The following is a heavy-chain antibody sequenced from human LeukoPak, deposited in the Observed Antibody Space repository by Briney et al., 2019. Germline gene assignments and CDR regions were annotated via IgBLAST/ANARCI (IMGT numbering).Heavy chain of an antibody. V-gene: IGHV3-7*04. J-gene: IGHJ4*02. CDR2: IKKDGDNK. CDR1: GFPFSSYW. Sequence: GGSLRLSCAASGFPFSSYWMSWVRQAPGKGLEWVANIKKDGDNKHYVDSVKGRFTVSRDNAKTSLYLQMNNLRAEDTAVYYCARVPGTSNYYGSGSPDYWGQGTLVTVSS. D-gene: IGHD3-10*01. CDR3: ARVPGTSNYYGSGSPDY.